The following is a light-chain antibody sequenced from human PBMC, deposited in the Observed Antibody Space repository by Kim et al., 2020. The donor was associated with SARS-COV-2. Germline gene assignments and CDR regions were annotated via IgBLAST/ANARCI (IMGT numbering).Light chain of an antibody. J-gene: IGKJ1*01. Sequence: EIVLTQSPGNLCLSPGERATLSCRASQSLTNNYLAWYQQNPGQAPRLLIYDASSRATGIPDRFSGSGSGTDFTLTISRLEPEDVAVYYCQQYGSSPLTFGQGTKVDIK. CDR1: QSLTNNY. CDR2: DAS. V-gene: IGKV3-20*01. CDR3: QQYGSSPLT.